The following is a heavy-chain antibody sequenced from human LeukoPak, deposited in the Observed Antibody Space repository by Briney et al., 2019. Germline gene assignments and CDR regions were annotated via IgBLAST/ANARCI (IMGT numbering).Heavy chain of an antibody. CDR1: GYTFIDCY. CDR3: ARDGGLDF. D-gene: IGHD3-16*01. Sequence: ASVKVSRKASGYTFIDCYMHWVRQAPGQGLEWMGWINPNSGDTNSAQKFQGRVTMTSDTSISTVYMDLTWLTSDDTAVYYCARDGGLDFWGQGSLVTVSS. V-gene: IGHV1-2*02. J-gene: IGHJ4*02. CDR2: INPNSGDT.